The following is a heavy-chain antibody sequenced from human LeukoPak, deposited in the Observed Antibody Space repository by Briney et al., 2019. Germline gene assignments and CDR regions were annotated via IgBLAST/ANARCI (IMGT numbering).Heavy chain of an antibody. CDR1: GDTFTSYG. CDR2: ISAYNGNT. J-gene: IGHJ6*03. V-gene: IGHV1-18*01. CDR3: AFFDLNYYESRYYMDV. Sequence: GASVKVSCKASGDTFTSYGISWVRQAPGQGLEWMGWISAYNGNTNYAQKLQGRVTMTTDTSTSKAYMELRSLRSDDTAVYYCAFFDLNYYESRYYMDVWGKGTTVTVSS. D-gene: IGHD3-22*01.